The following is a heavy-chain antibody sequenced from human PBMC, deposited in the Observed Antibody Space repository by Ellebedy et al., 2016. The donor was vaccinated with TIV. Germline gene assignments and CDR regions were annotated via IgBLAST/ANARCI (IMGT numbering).Heavy chain of an antibody. V-gene: IGHV6-1*01. D-gene: IGHD2-21*01. J-gene: IGHJ6*02. CDR3: ARDPPLCYRCAAV. Sequence: MPSETLSLTCAISGDSFSNKYATWNWSRQSPSRGLEWIGRAYYRSTWIYDYAVSVKGRITINPDTSNNQLSLHLNSVTPEDTAVYYCARDPPLCYRCAAVWGQGTTVTVSS. CDR1: GDSFSNKYAT. CDR2: AYYRSTWIY.